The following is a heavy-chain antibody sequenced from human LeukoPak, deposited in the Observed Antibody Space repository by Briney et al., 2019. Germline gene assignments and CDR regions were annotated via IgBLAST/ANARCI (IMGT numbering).Heavy chain of an antibody. CDR3: ASYGCSSTSCQYYFDY. D-gene: IGHD2-2*01. CDR1: GGSFSGYY. Sequence: KPSETLSLTCAVYGGSFSGYYWSWIRQPPGKGLEWIGEINHSGSTNYNPSLKSRVTISVDTSKNQFSLKLSSVTAADTAVYYCASYGCSSTSCQYYFDYWGQGTLVTVSS. CDR2: INHSGST. V-gene: IGHV4-34*01. J-gene: IGHJ4*02.